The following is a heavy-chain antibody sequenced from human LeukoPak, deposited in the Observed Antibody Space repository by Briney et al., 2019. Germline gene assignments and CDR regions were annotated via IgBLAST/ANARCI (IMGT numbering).Heavy chain of an antibody. CDR2: INHNSGGT. CDR3: ARGGPLLLWFGELLLIDY. J-gene: IGHJ4*02. D-gene: IGHD3-10*01. Sequence: GASVKVSCKASGYTFTGYYMHWVRQAPGQGLEWMGWINHNSGGTNYAQKFQGRVTMTRDTSISTAYMELSRLRSDDTAVYYCARGGPLLLWFGELLLIDYWGQGTLVTVSS. V-gene: IGHV1-2*02. CDR1: GYTFTGYY.